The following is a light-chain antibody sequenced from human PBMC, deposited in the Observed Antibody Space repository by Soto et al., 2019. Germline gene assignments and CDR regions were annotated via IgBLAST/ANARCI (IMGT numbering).Light chain of an antibody. Sequence: DVFMTQSPLSLPVTLGQAASISCISIHILVYMDGDTYLNWLQQRPGQSPRRLIYKVSTRDSGVPDRFSGSGSGTDFTLKISRVEAEDVGIYYCMQGTHWPLTFGQGTRLEIK. CDR2: KVS. CDR3: MQGTHWPLT. J-gene: IGKJ5*01. V-gene: IGKV2-30*01. CDR1: HILVYMDGDTY.